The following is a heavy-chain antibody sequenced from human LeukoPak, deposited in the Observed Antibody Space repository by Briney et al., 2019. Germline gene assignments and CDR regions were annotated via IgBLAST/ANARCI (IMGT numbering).Heavy chain of an antibody. V-gene: IGHV4-34*01. CDR3: ARNNNRITYTFDI. J-gene: IGHJ3*02. Sequence: SETLSLTCALYGGSFSSYYWTWIRQSPGKGLEWIAEIDHRVSTNYNPSLVSRVTISIDTSKNQFSLKLSSVTAADRAVYYCARNNNRITYTFDIWGHGTMVTASS. CDR2: IDHRVST. CDR1: GGSFSSYY. D-gene: IGHD1/OR15-1a*01.